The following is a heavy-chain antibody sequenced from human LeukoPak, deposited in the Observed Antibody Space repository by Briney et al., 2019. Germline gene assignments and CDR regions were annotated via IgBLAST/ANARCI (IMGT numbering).Heavy chain of an antibody. CDR1: GYTFTSYG. CDR2: ISAYNGNT. V-gene: IGHV1-18*01. J-gene: IGHJ4*02. Sequence: ASVTVSCKASGYTFTSYGISWVRQAPGQGLEWMGWISAYNGNTNYAQELQGRVTMTTDTSTSTAYMELRSLRSDDTAVYYCARGAYYYGPGSYWIDYWGQGTLVTVSS. CDR3: ARGAYYYGPGSYWIDY. D-gene: IGHD3-10*01.